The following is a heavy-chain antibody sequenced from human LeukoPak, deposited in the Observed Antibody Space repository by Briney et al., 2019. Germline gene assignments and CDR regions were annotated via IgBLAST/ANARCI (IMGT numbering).Heavy chain of an antibody. CDR1: GGSISSYY. CDR2: IYYSESA. CDR3: ARGHYGDHDY. Sequence: SETLSLTCTVSGGSISSYYWSWIRQPPGKGLEWIGYIYYSESANYNPSLKSRVTISVDTSKNQFSLKLSSVAAADTAVYYCARGHYGDHDYWGQGTLVTVSS. J-gene: IGHJ4*02. V-gene: IGHV4-59*01. D-gene: IGHD4-17*01.